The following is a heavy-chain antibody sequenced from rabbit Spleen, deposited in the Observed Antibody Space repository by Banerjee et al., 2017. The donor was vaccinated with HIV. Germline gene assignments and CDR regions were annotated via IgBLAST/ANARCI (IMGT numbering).Heavy chain of an antibody. J-gene: IGHJ4*01. CDR3: ARDLAGVIGWNFGL. D-gene: IGHD4-1*01. Sequence: QSLEESGGGLVKPGASLTLTCKASGFSFNSGYDMCWVRQAPGKGLEWVACAYAGSSSTYSATWAKGRFTISKPSSTTVTLQMTSLTAADTATYFCARDLAGVIGWNFGLWGQGTLVTVS. V-gene: IGHV1S40*01. CDR2: AYAGSSST. CDR1: GFSFNSGYD.